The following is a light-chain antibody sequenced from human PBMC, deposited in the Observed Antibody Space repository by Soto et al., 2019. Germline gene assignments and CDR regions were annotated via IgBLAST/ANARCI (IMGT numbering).Light chain of an antibody. CDR3: EQYDTYPWT. Sequence: DLQMTQSPSTLSASVGDRVTITCRASQSISSWLAWYQQKPGKAPNLLIYDASSLKSGGPSRFSGSGSETEFTLTIIGLQPDDFATYCCEQYDTYPWTFGQGTNVEIK. CDR2: DAS. V-gene: IGKV1-5*01. J-gene: IGKJ1*01. CDR1: QSISSW.